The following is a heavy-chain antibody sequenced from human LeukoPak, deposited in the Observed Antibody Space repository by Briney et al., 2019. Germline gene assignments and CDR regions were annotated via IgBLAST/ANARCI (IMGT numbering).Heavy chain of an antibody. CDR2: MNPNTGHT. Sequence: ASVKVSCKTSGYTFTRYDINWVRQATGQRLEWLGWMNPNTGHTAYAPKFQGRVTFTRNTSVSTAYMELDILISEDTAVYFCARGGITGTDAEYYYYYMDVWGKGTTVTVSS. D-gene: IGHD1-7*01. CDR3: ARGGITGTDAEYYYYYMDV. V-gene: IGHV1-8*03. CDR1: GYTFTRYD. J-gene: IGHJ6*03.